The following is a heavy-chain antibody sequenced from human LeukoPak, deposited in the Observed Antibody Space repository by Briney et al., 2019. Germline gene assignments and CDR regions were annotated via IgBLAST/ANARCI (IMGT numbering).Heavy chain of an antibody. J-gene: IGHJ4*02. D-gene: IGHD5-18*01. Sequence: ASVKVSCKARGGTFSRYALSWVRQAPGQGLEWMGGIIPMFGIANYAQKFQGRVTITADESTSTAYMELSSLRSEDTAVYYCARDRPYTGAWRGFDCWAQETLVTVSS. CDR2: IIPMFGIA. CDR1: GGTFSRYA. V-gene: IGHV1-69*13. CDR3: ARDRPYTGAWRGFDC.